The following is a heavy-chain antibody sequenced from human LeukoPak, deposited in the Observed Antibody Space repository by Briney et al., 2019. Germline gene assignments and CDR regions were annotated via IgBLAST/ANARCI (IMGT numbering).Heavy chain of an antibody. J-gene: IGHJ4*02. Sequence: AGSLTLTCAASGFTFSSCALSWVRQAPAGGLEGVSAISGSGGSTYYAESVKGRVTISRDNSKNTLYLQMNSLRAEDTAVYYCAKEGSSSSSSDYWGQGTLVTVSS. CDR1: GFTFSSCA. CDR2: ISGSGGST. CDR3: AKEGSSSSSSDY. D-gene: IGHD6-6*01. V-gene: IGHV3-23*01.